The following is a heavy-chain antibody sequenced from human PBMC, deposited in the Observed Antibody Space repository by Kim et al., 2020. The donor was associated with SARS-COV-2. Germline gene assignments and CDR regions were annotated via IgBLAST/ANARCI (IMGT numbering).Heavy chain of an antibody. Sequence: GGSLRLSCAASGFPFTSYAMTWVRQAPGKGLEYVSGITNSGSTTYYAGSVKGRFTISRDNFKNTLFLQLDSLRAEDTATYYCAKDLRAAHDSWSGPFDY. J-gene: IGHJ4*01. CDR3: AKDLRAAHDSWSGPFDY. V-gene: IGHV3-23*01. CDR1: GFPFTSYA. D-gene: IGHD3-3*01. CDR2: ITNSGSTT.